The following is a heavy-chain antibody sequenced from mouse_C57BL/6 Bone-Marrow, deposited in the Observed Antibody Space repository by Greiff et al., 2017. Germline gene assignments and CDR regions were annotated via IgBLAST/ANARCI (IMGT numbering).Heavy chain of an antibody. CDR3: VGHYYAIAY. CDR2: IYTRSGNT. J-gene: IGHJ4*01. CDR1: GYTFTSYG. Sequence: QVHVKQSGAELARPGASVKLSCKASGYTFTSYGISWVKQRTGQGLEWIGEIYTRSGNTSYNEKFKGKGTLTADKSSSTAYMELSSLTSEDSAGYFCVGHYYAIAYWGQGTSVTVSS. V-gene: IGHV1-81*01.